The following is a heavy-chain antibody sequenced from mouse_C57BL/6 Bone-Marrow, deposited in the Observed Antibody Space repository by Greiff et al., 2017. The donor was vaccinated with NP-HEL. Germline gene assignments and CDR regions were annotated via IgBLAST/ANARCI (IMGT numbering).Heavy chain of an antibody. Sequence: QVQLQQPGAELVMPGASVKLSCKASGYTFTSYWMHWVKQRPGQGLEWIGEIDPSDSYTNYNQKFKGKSTLTVDKSSSTAYMQLSSLTSEDSAVYYCAKEGYYYGSSAWYFDVWGTGTTVTVSS. CDR2: IDPSDSYT. V-gene: IGHV1-69*01. J-gene: IGHJ1*03. CDR3: AKEGYYYGSSAWYFDV. D-gene: IGHD1-1*01. CDR1: GYTFTSYW.